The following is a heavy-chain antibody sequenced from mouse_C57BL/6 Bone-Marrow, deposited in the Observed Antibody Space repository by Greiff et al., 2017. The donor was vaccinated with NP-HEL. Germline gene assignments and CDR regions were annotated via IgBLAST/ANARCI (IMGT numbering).Heavy chain of an antibody. CDR2: IYPGSGNT. D-gene: IGHD2-4*01. CDR1: GYTFTDYY. V-gene: IGHV1-76*01. J-gene: IGHJ2*01. Sequence: QVQLQQSGAELVRPGASVKLSCKASGYTFTDYYINWVKQRPGQGLEWIARIYPGSGNTYYNEKFKGKATLTAEKSSSTAYMQRSSLTSEDSAVYFCARSDDYEVPYYFDYWGQGTTLTVSS. CDR3: ARSDDYEVPYYFDY.